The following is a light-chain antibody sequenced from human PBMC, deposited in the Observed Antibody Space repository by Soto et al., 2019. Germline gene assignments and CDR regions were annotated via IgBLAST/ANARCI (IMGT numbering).Light chain of an antibody. Sequence: QSVLTQPPSVSAAPGQTVTVSCSGSSSNIGRNFVSWYQQVPGTAPKLLIYEDNKRPSGIPGRFSGSKSGTSATLGIAGLQTGDEADYYCATWDNSLGSVVFGGGTKLTVL. CDR2: EDN. CDR3: ATWDNSLGSVV. J-gene: IGLJ2*01. CDR1: SSNIGRNF. V-gene: IGLV1-51*02.